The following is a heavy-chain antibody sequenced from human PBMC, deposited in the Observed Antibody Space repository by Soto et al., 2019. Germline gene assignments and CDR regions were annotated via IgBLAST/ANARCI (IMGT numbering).Heavy chain of an antibody. D-gene: IGHD3-9*01. CDR3: AKDGGEVYYDILTGYLSYYYYGMDV. Sequence: EVQLFESGGGLVQPGGSLRISCAASGFTFSSYAMSWVRQAPGKGLGWVSAISGSGGSTYYADSVKGRFTISRDNSKNTLYLQMNSLRAEDTAVYYCAKDGGEVYYDILTGYLSYYYYGMDVWGQGTTVTVSS. CDR1: GFTFSSYA. J-gene: IGHJ6*02. V-gene: IGHV3-23*01. CDR2: ISGSGGST.